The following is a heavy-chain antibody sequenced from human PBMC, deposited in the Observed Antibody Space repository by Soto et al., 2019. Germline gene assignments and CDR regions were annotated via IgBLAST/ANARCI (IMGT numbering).Heavy chain of an antibody. J-gene: IGHJ6*02. CDR2: LNPNSGNT. CDR1: GYTFTSYD. CDR3: AREKTSYGMAV. V-gene: IGHV1-8*01. Sequence: QVQLVQSGAEVKKPGASVKVSCKASGYTFTSYDMNWVRQATGQGSEWMGWLNPNSGNTGYAQKFPGRATMPRNTPISTAYMELSSLRSEDTAGYYCAREKTSYGMAVWGQGTTVTVSS.